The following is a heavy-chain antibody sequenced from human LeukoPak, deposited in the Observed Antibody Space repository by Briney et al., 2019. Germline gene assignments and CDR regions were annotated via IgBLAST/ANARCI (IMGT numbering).Heavy chain of an antibody. CDR2: IIPILGIA. CDR1: GGTFSSYT. CDR3: ARDCSSTSCSRDY. D-gene: IGHD2-2*01. Sequence: SVKVSCKASGGTFSSYTISWVRQAPGQGLEWMGRIIPILGIANYAQKFQGRVTITADKSTSTAYMELSSLRSEDTAVYYCARDCSSTSCSRDYWGQGTLVTVSS. V-gene: IGHV1-69*04. J-gene: IGHJ4*02.